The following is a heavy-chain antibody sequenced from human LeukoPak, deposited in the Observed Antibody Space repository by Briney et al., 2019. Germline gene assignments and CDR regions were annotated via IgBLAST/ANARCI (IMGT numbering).Heavy chain of an antibody. D-gene: IGHD5/OR15-5a*01. CDR2: IYYSGSM. V-gene: IGHV4-39*07. Sequence: SETLSLTCSVSGGSISSSSYYWGWIRQPPGKRLEWIGSIYYSGSMYYNPSLKSRVTISVDMSKNQFSLKLSSVTAADTAVYYCARENIASTRDFDCWGQGTLVTVSS. CDR1: GGSISSSSYY. CDR3: ARENIASTRDFDC. J-gene: IGHJ4*02.